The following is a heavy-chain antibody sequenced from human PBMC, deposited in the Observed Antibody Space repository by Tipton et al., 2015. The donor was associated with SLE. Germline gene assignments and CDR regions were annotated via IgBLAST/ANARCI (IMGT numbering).Heavy chain of an antibody. J-gene: IGHJ5*02. Sequence: TLSLTCTVSGGSISSHYWSWIRQPPGKGLEWIGYIYYSGSTNYNPSLKSRVTISVDTSKNQFSRKLSSVTAADTAVYYCAREAEDCSGGSCYSGWFDPWGQGTLVTVSS. D-gene: IGHD2-15*01. V-gene: IGHV4-59*11. CDR1: GGSISSHY. CDR3: AREAEDCSGGSCYSGWFDP. CDR2: IYYSGST.